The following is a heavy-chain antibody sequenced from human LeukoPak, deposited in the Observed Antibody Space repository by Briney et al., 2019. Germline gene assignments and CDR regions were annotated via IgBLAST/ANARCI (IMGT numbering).Heavy chain of an antibody. Sequence: SETLSLTCTVSGGSISSSSYYWGWIRQPPGKGLEWFGSIYYSGSTYYNASLKSRVTISVDTSKNQFSLKLSSVTAADTAVYCCARDSEQQLEGGADYWGQGTLVTVSS. CDR3: ARDSEQQLEGGADY. V-gene: IGHV4-39*07. CDR1: GGSISSSSYY. D-gene: IGHD6-13*01. CDR2: IYYSGST. J-gene: IGHJ4*02.